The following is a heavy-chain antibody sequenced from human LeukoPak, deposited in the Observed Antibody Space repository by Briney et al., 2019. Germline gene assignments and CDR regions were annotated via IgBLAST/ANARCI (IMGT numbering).Heavy chain of an antibody. Sequence: SETLSLTCAVYGGSFSSYYWTWIRQPPGKGLEWIGEINHSGSTNYNPSLKSRVTISVDTSKNQFSLKLSSVTAADTAVYYCARGINYVWGSYRYNWFDPWGQGTLVTVSS. V-gene: IGHV4-34*01. J-gene: IGHJ5*02. CDR3: ARGINYVWGSYRYNWFDP. CDR1: GGSFSSYY. D-gene: IGHD3-16*02. CDR2: INHSGST.